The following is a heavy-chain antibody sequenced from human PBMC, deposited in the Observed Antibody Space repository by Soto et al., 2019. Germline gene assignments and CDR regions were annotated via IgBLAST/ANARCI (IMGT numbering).Heavy chain of an antibody. Sequence: QVQLQESGPGLVRPSETLSLTCTVSSDSISSYYWIWIRQSPGKGLEWIGYTDYSGNTNYNPSLKSRVPISGDTSKNQFSLRLSSVTAADTTVYYCARAVGAPLCYLDYWGKGTLVTVSS. J-gene: IGHJ4*02. V-gene: IGHV4-59*08. CDR1: SDSISSYY. CDR2: TDYSGNT. D-gene: IGHD6-19*01. CDR3: ARAVGAPLCYLDY.